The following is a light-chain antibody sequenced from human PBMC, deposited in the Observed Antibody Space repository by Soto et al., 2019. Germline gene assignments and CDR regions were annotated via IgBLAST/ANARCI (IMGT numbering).Light chain of an antibody. CDR2: GAS. Sequence: EIVLTQSPGTLSLSPGERATLSCRASQSVSSSYLAWYQQKPGQAPRLLIYGASSRATGIPDRFSGSGSGTDFTLTISRREAADYAVYYSQHYGNSPLTFGGGTNVEIK. CDR3: QHYGNSPLT. V-gene: IGKV3-20*01. J-gene: IGKJ4*01. CDR1: QSVSSSY.